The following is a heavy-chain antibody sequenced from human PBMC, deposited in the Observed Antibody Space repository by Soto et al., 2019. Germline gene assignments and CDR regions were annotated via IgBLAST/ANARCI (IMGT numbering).Heavy chain of an antibody. CDR2: SDPSGGST. V-gene: IGHV1-46*03. Sequence: QVQLVQSGAEVKKPGASMKVSCKASGYTFTSYYMHWVRQAPGQGLEWMGISDPSGGSTSNAQKYPGRVSMTRDTSTSTIYMEMSSMKSEDTAVYYRATSLGYCSGGSCYGGYGQKNYDYYHYMDVWGKGTTVTVSS. CDR1: GYTFTSYY. D-gene: IGHD2-15*01. CDR3: ATSLGYCSGGSCYGGYGQKNYDYYHYMDV. J-gene: IGHJ6*03.